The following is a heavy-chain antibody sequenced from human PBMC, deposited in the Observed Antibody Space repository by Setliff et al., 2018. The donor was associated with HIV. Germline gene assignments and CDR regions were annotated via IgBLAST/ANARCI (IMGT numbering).Heavy chain of an antibody. CDR1: GFTFTSYS. D-gene: IGHD2-2*01. V-gene: IGHV3-21*01. J-gene: IGHJ4*02. Sequence: SLKISCAASGFTFTSYSVNWVRQAPGKGLEWVSSISSTSSYIYYADSVKGRFTISRDNAKNSLYLQMNSLRAEGTAVYYCARGYCSSTSCRYYFDYWGQGTLVTVSS. CDR3: ARGYCSSTSCRYYFDY. CDR2: ISSTSSYI.